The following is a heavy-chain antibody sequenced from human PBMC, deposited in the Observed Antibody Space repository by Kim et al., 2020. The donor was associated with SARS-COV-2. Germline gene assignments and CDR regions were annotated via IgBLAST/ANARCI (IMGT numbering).Heavy chain of an antibody. J-gene: IGHJ4*02. CDR2: INPNSGGT. Sequence: ASVKVSCKASGYTFTGYYMHWVRQAPGQGLEWMGWINPNSGGTNYAQKFKGRVTMTRDTSISTAYMELSRLRSDDTAVYYCARGPGYSSGWLVYWGQGTLVTVSS. V-gene: IGHV1-2*02. D-gene: IGHD6-19*01. CDR1: GYTFTGYY. CDR3: ARGPGYSSGWLVY.